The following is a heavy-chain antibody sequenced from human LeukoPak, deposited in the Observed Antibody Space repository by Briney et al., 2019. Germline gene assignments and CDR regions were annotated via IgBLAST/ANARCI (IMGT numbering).Heavy chain of an antibody. CDR3: VRDRDSTGYYDY. J-gene: IGHJ4*02. CDR1: GFTFSNYP. Sequence: GGSLRLSCAASGFTFSNYPMHWVRQAPGKGLEWVAVVSDDGNNIYYADSVKGRFTISRDNSKNTLYLQTNNLRAEDTALYYCVRDRDSTGYYDYWGQGTLVTVSS. V-gene: IGHV3-30*04. CDR2: VSDDGNNI. D-gene: IGHD3-22*01.